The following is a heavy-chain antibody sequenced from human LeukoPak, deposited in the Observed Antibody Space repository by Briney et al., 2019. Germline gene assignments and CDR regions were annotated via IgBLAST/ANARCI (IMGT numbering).Heavy chain of an antibody. CDR3: AKAGMSGYSDDPGDY. V-gene: IGHV3-43*01. Sequence: GGSLRLSCAASGFTFDDYTMHWVRQAPGKGLEWVSLISWDGGSTYYADSVKGRFTISRDNSKNSLYLQMNSLRTEHTALYYCAKAGMSGYSDDPGDYWGQGTLVTVSS. CDR2: ISWDGGST. D-gene: IGHD3-3*01. J-gene: IGHJ4*02. CDR1: GFTFDDYT.